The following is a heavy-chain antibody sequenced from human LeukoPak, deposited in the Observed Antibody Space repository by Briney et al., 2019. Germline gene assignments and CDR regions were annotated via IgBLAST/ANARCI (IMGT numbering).Heavy chain of an antibody. D-gene: IGHD3-22*01. V-gene: IGHV3-21*01. J-gene: IGHJ4*02. CDR1: GFTFSSYS. CDR2: ISSSSSYI. Sequence: GGSLRLSCAASGFTFSSYSKNWVRQAPGKGLEWVSSISSSSSYIYYADSVKGRFTISRDNAKNSLYLQMNSLRAEDTAVYYCASDLSRRIVVGTFDYWGQGTLVTVSS. CDR3: ASDLSRRIVVGTFDY.